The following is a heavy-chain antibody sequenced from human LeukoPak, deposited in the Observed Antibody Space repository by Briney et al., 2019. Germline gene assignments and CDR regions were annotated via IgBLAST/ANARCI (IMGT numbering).Heavy chain of an antibody. CDR3: ARTRIAAPVDY. CDR1: GYTFTDYY. J-gene: IGHJ4*02. CDR2: INAHSGGT. V-gene: IGHV1-2*02. D-gene: IGHD6-6*01. Sequence: GASVKVSCKASGYTFTDYYMHWVRQAPGQGLEWMGWINAHSGGTSYAQKFQGRVTMTRDTSISTAYMELSRLRSDDTAVYYCARTRIAAPVDYWGQGTLVTVSS.